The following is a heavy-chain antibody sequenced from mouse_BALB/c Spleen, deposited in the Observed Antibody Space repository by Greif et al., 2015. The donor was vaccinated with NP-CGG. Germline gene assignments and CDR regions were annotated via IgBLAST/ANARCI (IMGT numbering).Heavy chain of an antibody. CDR2: ISSGGSYT. Sequence: EVNLVESGGGLVKPGGSLKLSCAASGFTFSSYAMSWVRQTPEKRLEWVATISSGGSYTYYPDSVKGRFTISRDNAKNTLYLQMSSLRSEDTAMYYCARNSSMDYWGQGPSVTVSS. CDR1: GFTFSSYA. J-gene: IGHJ4*01. V-gene: IGHV5-9-1*01. CDR3: ARNSSMDY.